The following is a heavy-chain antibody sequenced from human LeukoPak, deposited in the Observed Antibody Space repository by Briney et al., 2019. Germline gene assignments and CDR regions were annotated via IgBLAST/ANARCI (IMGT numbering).Heavy chain of an antibody. CDR2: IYYSGST. D-gene: IGHD3-22*01. J-gene: IGHJ4*02. V-gene: IGHV4-31*03. CDR3: ARAIDYYDSSGYGGPALDY. Sequence: SETLSLTCTVSGGSISSGGYYWSWIRQHPGKGLEWIGYIYYSGSTYYNPSLKSRVTISVDTSKYQFSLKLSSVTAADTAVYYCARAIDYYDSSGYGGPALDYWGQGTLVTVSS. CDR1: GGSISSGGYY.